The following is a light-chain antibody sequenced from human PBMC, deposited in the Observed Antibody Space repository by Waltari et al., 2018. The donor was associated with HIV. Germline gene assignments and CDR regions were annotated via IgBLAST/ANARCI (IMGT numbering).Light chain of an antibody. V-gene: IGLV2-14*03. CDR3: SSYVGSSTSWL. CDR1: SDNVGYSTY. CDR2: DVT. Sequence: HCALTQPPSVSGSPGQSIVIPCTGTSDNVGYSTYVSWYQQHPGKVPKLVIYDVTSRPSGVSNRFSGSKSGNTASLTISGLRADDEADYYCSSYVGSSTSWLFGGGTKLTV. J-gene: IGLJ3*02.